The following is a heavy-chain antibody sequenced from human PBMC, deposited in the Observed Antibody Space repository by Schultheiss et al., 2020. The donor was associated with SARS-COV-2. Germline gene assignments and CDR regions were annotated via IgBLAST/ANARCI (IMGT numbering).Heavy chain of an antibody. V-gene: IGHV3-74*01. J-gene: IGHJ3*02. Sequence: GGSLRLSCAASRFTFSSYWMHWVRQAPGKGLVWVSRIKPDGTTRDYADSARGRFTISRDNAKNSLYLQMNSLRAEDTAVYYCASYYGGNSGDAFDIWGQGAMVTVSS. CDR3: ASYYGGNSGDAFDI. CDR2: IKPDGTTR. CDR1: RFTFSSYW. D-gene: IGHD4-23*01.